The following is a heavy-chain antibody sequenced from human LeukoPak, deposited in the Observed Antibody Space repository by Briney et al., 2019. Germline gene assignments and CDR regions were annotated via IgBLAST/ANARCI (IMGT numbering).Heavy chain of an antibody. CDR2: ISSGSTYI. D-gene: IGHD6-13*01. CDR1: GFTFSSYS. J-gene: IGHJ4*02. CDR3: ARDRSSWSDNYFDY. Sequence: PGGSLRLSCAASGFTFSSYSMHWVRQAPGKGLEWVSSISSGSTYIYYADSVKGRFTISRDNTKNSLYLQMNSLRADDTAMYYCARDRSSWSDNYFDYWGQGTLVTVSS. V-gene: IGHV3-21*01.